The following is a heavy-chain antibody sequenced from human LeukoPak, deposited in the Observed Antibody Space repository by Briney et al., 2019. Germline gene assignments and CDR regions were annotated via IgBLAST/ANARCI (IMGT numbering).Heavy chain of an antibody. CDR2: IYYSGST. CDR1: GGSISSYY. D-gene: IGHD5-18*01. V-gene: IGHV4-59*08. Sequence: SETLSLTCTVSGGSISSYYWSWIRQPPGKGLEWIGYIYYSGSTNYNPSLKSRVTISVDTSKSQFSLKLSSVTAADTAVYYCARLNSYGATFDYWGQGTLVTVSS. J-gene: IGHJ4*02. CDR3: ARLNSYGATFDY.